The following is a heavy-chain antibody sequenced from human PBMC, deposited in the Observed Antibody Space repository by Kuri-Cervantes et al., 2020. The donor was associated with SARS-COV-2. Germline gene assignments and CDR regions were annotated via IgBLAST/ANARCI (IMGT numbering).Heavy chain of an antibody. Sequence: GESLKISCAASGFTFSSYAMSWVRQAPGKGLEWVSAISGSGGSTYYADSVKGRFTISRDNAKNSLYLQMNSLRVEDTAVYYCASSPAAADGTYYYYYYGMDVWGQGTTVTVSS. J-gene: IGHJ6*02. D-gene: IGHD2-2*01. CDR2: ISGSGGST. CDR3: ASSPAAADGTYYYYYYGMDV. V-gene: IGHV3-23*01. CDR1: GFTFSSYA.